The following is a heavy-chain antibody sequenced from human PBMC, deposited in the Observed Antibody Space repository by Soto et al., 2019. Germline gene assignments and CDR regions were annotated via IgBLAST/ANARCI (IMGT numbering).Heavy chain of an antibody. J-gene: IGHJ3*02. CDR1: GGSISSSSYY. V-gene: IGHV4-39*01. CDR3: ARPNTHDAFDI. Sequence: SETLSLTCTVSGGSISSSSYYWGWIRQPPGKGLEWIGSIYYSGSTYYNPSLKSRVTISVDTSKNQFSLKLSSVTAADTAVYYCARPNTHDAFDIWGQGTMVTVS. D-gene: IGHD7-27*01. CDR2: IYYSGST.